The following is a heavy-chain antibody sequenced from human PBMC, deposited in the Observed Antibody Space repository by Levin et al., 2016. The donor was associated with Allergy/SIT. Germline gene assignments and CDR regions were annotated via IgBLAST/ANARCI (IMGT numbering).Heavy chain of an antibody. Sequence: SVKVSCKASGGTFSSYAISWVRQAPGQGLEWMGGIIPIFGTANYAQKFQGRVTITADESTSTAYMELSSLRSEDTAVYYCASGGSIEGWSSAPDYWGQGTLVTVSS. V-gene: IGHV1-69*13. J-gene: IGHJ4*02. CDR3: ASGGSIEGWSSAPDY. D-gene: IGHD2-15*01. CDR2: IIPIFGTA. CDR1: GGTFSSYA.